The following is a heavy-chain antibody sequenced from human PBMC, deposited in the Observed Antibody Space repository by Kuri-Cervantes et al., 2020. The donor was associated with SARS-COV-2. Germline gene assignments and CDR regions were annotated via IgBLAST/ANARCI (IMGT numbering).Heavy chain of an antibody. J-gene: IGHJ1*01. CDR3: AKVPASETKYFQH. V-gene: IGHV3-30*02. D-gene: IGHD1-1*01. CDR2: IRYDGSNK. CDR1: GFTFSSYG. Sequence: GGSLRLSCAASGFTFSSYGMHWVRQAPGKGLEWVAFIRYDGSNKYYADSVKGRFTISRDNSKNTLYLQMNSLRAEDTAVYYCAKVPASETKYFQHWGQGTLVTVSS.